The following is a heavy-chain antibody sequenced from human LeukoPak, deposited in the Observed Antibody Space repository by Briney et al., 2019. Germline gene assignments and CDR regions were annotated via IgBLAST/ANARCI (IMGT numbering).Heavy chain of an antibody. CDR1: GFIFSTYV. V-gene: IGHV3-23*01. Sequence: GGSLRLSCAASGFIFSTYVMSWVRQAPGKGLELVSGISGSGETTYYADSVRGRFTISRDNSKNTLYLQMNSLRVGDSAVYYCAKVSGRIQIWPQPFGDGMDVWGQGTTVTVSS. D-gene: IGHD5-18*01. CDR3: AKVSGRIQIWPQPFGDGMDV. CDR2: ISGSGETT. J-gene: IGHJ6*02.